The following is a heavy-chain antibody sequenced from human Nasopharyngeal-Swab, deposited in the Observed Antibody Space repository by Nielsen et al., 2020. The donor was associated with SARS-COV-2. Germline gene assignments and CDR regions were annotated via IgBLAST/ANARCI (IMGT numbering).Heavy chain of an antibody. CDR1: GFTFNIFG. V-gene: IGHV3-30*18. CDR3: AKLGDY. CDR2: ISYDGSNK. J-gene: IGHJ4*02. Sequence: GESLKISCAASGFTFNIFGIHWVRQAPGKGLEWVALISYDGSNKYYADSVKGRFSISRDNSKNTLDLQMNSLRAEDTAVYYCAKLGDYWGQGMLVTVSS.